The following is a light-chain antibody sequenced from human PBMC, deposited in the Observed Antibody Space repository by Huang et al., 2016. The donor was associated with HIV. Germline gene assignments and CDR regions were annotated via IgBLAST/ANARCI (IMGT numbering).Light chain of an antibody. J-gene: IGKJ2*01. CDR1: QSLRHRNGRNY. Sequence: VVMTQSPLSLPVPPGEPASISCRSSQSLRHRNGRNYLDWYLQKTGQSPQLLVHLGSSRAAGVPDRFSGGGSGTDFSLNISRVEAEDAWIYYCMEALQTPYTFGQGTKLEI. V-gene: IGKV2-28*01. CDR2: LGS. CDR3: MEALQTPYT.